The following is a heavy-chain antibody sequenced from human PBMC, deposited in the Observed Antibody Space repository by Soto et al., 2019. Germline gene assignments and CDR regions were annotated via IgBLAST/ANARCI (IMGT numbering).Heavy chain of an antibody. CDR2: IYYSGST. J-gene: IGHJ4*02. CDR3: ARGRNYYGSGRYYSFDY. V-gene: IGHV4-59*01. Sequence: SETLSLTCTVSGGSITSYYWSWIRQPPGKGLEWIGYIYYSGSTNYNPSLKSRVTISVDTSKNQFSLKLSSVTAADTAVYYCARGRNYYGSGRYYSFDYWGRGTLVTVSS. CDR1: GGSITSYY. D-gene: IGHD3-10*01.